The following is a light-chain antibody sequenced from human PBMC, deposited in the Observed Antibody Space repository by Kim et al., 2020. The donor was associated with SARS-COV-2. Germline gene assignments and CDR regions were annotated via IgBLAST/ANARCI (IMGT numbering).Light chain of an antibody. CDR3: QSYDSSLSGLWV. Sequence: VTISCTGSSSNIGAGYDVHWYQQLPGTAPKLLIYGNSNRPSGVPHRFSGSKSGTSASLAITGLQAEDEADYYCQSYDSSLSGLWVFGGGTKLTVL. CDR1: SSNIGAGYD. CDR2: GNS. V-gene: IGLV1-40*01. J-gene: IGLJ3*02.